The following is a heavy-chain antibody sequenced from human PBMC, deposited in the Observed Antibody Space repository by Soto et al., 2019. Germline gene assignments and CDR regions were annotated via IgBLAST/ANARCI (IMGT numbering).Heavy chain of an antibody. CDR1: GFTFSSYA. J-gene: IGHJ6*02. Sequence: EVQRLESGGGLVQPGGSLRLSCAASGFTFSSYAMSWVRQAPGKGLEWVSAISGSGGSTYYADSVKGWFTISRDNSKNTLYLQMNSLRAEDTAVYYCAKERQWLLGGMDVWGQGTTVTVSS. V-gene: IGHV3-23*01. D-gene: IGHD6-19*01. CDR3: AKERQWLLGGMDV. CDR2: ISGSGGST.